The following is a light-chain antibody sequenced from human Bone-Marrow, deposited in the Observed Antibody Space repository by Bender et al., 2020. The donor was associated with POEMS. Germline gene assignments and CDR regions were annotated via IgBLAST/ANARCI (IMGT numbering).Light chain of an antibody. V-gene: IGLV2-14*03. J-gene: IGLJ3*02. Sequence: QSALTQPASVSGSPGQSITISCTGTTNDIGFYDYVCWYQQHPDKAPKLIIYDGGERPSRISSRFSGSKSGNAASLTISGLQTDDEATYFCSSYTRAYTWVFGGGTKVTVL. CDR2: DGG. CDR1: TNDIGFYDY. CDR3: SSYTRAYTWV.